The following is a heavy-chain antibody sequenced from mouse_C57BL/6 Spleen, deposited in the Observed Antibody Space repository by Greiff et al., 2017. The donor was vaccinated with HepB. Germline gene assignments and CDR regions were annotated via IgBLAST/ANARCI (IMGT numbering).Heavy chain of an antibody. CDR1: GYTFISYW. J-gene: IGHJ4*01. CDR3: ARGGSSRDYAMDY. V-gene: IGHV1-64*01. Sequence: QVQLQQPGAELVKPGASVKLSCKASGYTFISYWMHWVKQRPGQGLEWIGMIHPNSGSTNYNEKFKSKATLTVDKSSSTAYMQLSSLTSEDSAVYYCARGGSSRDYAMDYWGQGTSVTVSS. D-gene: IGHD1-1*01. CDR2: IHPNSGST.